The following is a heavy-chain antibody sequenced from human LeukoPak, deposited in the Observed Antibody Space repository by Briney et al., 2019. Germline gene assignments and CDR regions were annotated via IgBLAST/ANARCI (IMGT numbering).Heavy chain of an antibody. V-gene: IGHV1-18*04. CDR2: ICGYNGNT. J-gene: IGHJ4*02. CDR1: GYTFTAYY. D-gene: IGHD3-22*01. CDR3: ARDLTHRRNYDNSGYQIVPAF. Sequence: ASVKVSCKASGYTFTAYYIHWLRQAPGQGLEWMGWICGYNGNTKYVQKFQGRVTMTTDTSTSTAYMELRSLRSDDTAVYYCARDLTHRRNYDNSGYQIVPAFWGQGTLVTVSS.